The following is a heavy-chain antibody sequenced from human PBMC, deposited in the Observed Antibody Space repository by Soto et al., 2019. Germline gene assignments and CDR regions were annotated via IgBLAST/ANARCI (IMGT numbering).Heavy chain of an antibody. CDR2: IIPIFGTL. V-gene: IGHV1-69*12. Sequence: QVQLVQSGAEVKKPGSSVKVSCKASGGTFISYAINWVRQAPGQGLEWMGGIIPIFGTLIYAQKFQGRVAVTADDSTSTAYMALSSLTSDDTAVYYCARERDGYVGQFWYFELWGRGTLVTVSS. J-gene: IGHJ2*01. D-gene: IGHD6-13*01. CDR3: ARERDGYVGQFWYFEL. CDR1: GGTFISYA.